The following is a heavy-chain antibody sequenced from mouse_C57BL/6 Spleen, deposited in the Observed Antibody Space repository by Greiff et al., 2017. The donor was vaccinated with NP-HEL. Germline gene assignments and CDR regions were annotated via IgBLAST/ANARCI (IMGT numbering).Heavy chain of an antibody. Sequence: EVQLQQSGAELVRPGASVKLSCTASGFNIKDDYMHWVKQRPEQGLEWIGWIDPENGDTEYASKFQGKATITADTSSNTAYLQLSSLTSEDTAVYYCTRAYYYGSGYWYFDVWGTGTTVTVSS. J-gene: IGHJ1*03. V-gene: IGHV14-4*01. CDR1: GFNIKDDY. CDR3: TRAYYYGSGYWYFDV. D-gene: IGHD1-1*01. CDR2: IDPENGDT.